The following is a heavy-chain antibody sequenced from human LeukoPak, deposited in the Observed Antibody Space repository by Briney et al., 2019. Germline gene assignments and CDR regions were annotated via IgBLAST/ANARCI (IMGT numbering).Heavy chain of an antibody. D-gene: IGHD3-3*01. CDR2: IYHSGST. V-gene: IGHV4-30-2*01. J-gene: IGHJ4*02. CDR3: ARGLYYDFWSGRKFSPAFDY. Sequence: SQTLSLTCAVSGGSISSGGYSWSWIRQPPGKGLEWIGYIYHSGSTYYNPSLKSRVTISVDRSKNQFSLKLSSVTAADTAVCYCARGLYYDFWSGRKFSPAFDYWGQGTLVTVSS. CDR1: GGSISSGGYS.